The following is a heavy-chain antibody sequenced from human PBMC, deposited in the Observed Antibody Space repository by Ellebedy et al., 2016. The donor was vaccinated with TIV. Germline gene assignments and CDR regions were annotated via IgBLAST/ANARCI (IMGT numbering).Heavy chain of an antibody. CDR3: AAGRYCSGGSCYGWFDP. CDR2: IYPGDSDT. CDR1: GYSFTSYW. Sequence: GESLKISXKGSGYSFTSYWIGWVRQMPGKGLEWMGIIYPGDSDTRYSPSFQGQVTISADKSISTAYLQWSSLKASDTAMYYCAAGRYCSGGSCYGWFDPWGQGTLVTVSS. J-gene: IGHJ5*02. V-gene: IGHV5-51*01. D-gene: IGHD2-15*01.